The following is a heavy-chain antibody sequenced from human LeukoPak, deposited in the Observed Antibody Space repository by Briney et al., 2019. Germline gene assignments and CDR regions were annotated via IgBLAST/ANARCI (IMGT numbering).Heavy chain of an antibody. J-gene: IGHJ4*02. V-gene: IGHV4-39*07. CDR3: AGHNSGYVSPIY. CDR2: INHSGST. CDR1: GGSISSSSYS. Sequence: SETLSLTCTVSGGSISSSSYSWSWIRQPPGKGLEWIGEINHSGSTNYNPSLKSRVTISVDTSKNQFSLKLSSVTAADTAVYYCAGHNSGYVSPIYWGQGTLVTVSS. D-gene: IGHD5-12*01.